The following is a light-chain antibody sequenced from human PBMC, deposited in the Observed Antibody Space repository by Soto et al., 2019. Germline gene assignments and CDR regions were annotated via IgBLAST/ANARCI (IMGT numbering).Light chain of an antibody. CDR1: QSVSSSY. J-gene: IGKJ1*01. CDR3: QQYGSSPWT. CDR2: GAS. Sequence: EIVLTQSPGTLSLSPGERATLSCRASQSVSSSYLAWYQQKPGQAPRLLIHGASSRATGIPDRFSGSGSGTDFPLTISRLEPEDFAVYYCQQYGSSPWTFGQGTKVEIK. V-gene: IGKV3-20*01.